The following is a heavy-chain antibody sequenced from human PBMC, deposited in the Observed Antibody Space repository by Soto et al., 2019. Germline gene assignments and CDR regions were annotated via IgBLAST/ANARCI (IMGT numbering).Heavy chain of an antibody. Sequence: QVQLVESGGGVVQPGRSLRLSCAASGFTFSSYGMHWVRQAPGKGLEWVAVIWYDGSNKYYADSVKGRFTISRDNSKNTLYLQMNSLRAEDTAVYYCARDLGSGSRTINKNDYYYGMDVWGQGTTVTVSS. D-gene: IGHD3-10*01. J-gene: IGHJ6*02. CDR2: IWYDGSNK. CDR1: GFTFSSYG. V-gene: IGHV3-33*01. CDR3: ARDLGSGSRTINKNDYYYGMDV.